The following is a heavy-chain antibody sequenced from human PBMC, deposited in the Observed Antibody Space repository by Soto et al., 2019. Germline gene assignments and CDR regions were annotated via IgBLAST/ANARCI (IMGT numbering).Heavy chain of an antibody. J-gene: IGHJ4*02. V-gene: IGHV4-31*03. Sequence: PSETLSLTCTVSGGSIRSGGYYWSWVRQSPRRGLEWIGNIYYSGSTYYNPSLKSRLTISLDTSKNQFSLDLNSVTAADTAVFYCARARALLRGYPLDSWGQGTLVTVSS. CDR3: ARARALLRGYPLDS. CDR2: IYYSGST. CDR1: GGSIRSGGYY. D-gene: IGHD3-10*01.